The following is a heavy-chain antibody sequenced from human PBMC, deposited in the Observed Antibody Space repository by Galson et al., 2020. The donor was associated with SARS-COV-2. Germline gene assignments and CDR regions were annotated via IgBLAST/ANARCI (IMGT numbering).Heavy chain of an antibody. CDR2: TYYRSKWYS. Sequence: SQTLSLTCAISGDSVSSNSAAWNWIRQSPSRGLEWLGRTYYRSKWYSDYAVSVKSRITINADTSKNQFSLQLNSVIPDDTAVYYCARSPGIAVARTFDYWGPVTLVTVSS. CDR3: ARSPGIAVARTFDY. D-gene: IGHD6-19*01. CDR1: GDSVSSNSAA. J-gene: IGHJ4*02. V-gene: IGHV6-1*01.